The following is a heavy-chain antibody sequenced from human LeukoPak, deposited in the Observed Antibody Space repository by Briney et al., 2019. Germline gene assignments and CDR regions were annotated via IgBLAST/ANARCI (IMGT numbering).Heavy chain of an antibody. CDR2: ISGSGGST. CDR1: GFTFSSYA. D-gene: IGHD6-13*01. V-gene: IGHV3-23*01. CDR3: AKDPRRYSSSWYGVDY. J-gene: IGHJ4*02. Sequence: GRSLRPSCAPSGFTFSSYAMSWVRQAPGEGLEWVSAISGSGGSTYYADSVKGRFTISRDNSKNTLYLQMNSLRADAMAVYYCAKDPRRYSSSWYGVDYWGQGTLVTVSS.